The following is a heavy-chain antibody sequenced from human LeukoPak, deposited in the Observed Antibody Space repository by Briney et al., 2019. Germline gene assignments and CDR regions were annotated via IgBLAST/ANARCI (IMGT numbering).Heavy chain of an antibody. J-gene: IGHJ5*02. Sequence: GGSLRLSCVASGFTFSNYWMHWVRHPPGKGLVWVSRIYVDGRTTNYADSVKGRFTISRDNAKNTAYLEMNSLSVEDTATYYCIRDFRSADLWGQGTLVTVTS. V-gene: IGHV3-74*01. CDR3: IRDFRSADL. CDR2: IYVDGRTT. CDR1: GFTFSNYW.